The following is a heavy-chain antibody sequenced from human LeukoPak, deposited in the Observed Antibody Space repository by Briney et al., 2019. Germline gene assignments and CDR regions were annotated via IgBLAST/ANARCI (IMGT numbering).Heavy chain of an antibody. D-gene: IGHD3-10*01. Sequence: SETLSLTCTVSGGSMSSYYWSWIRQPPGKGLEWIGYIYYSGSTNYNPSLKSRVTISVDTSKNQFSLKLSSVTAADTAVYYCARRRGSGSYYRVAANWFDPWGQGTLVTVSS. CDR2: IYYSGST. CDR3: ARRRGSGSYYRVAANWFDP. CDR1: GGSMSSYY. V-gene: IGHV4-59*12. J-gene: IGHJ5*02.